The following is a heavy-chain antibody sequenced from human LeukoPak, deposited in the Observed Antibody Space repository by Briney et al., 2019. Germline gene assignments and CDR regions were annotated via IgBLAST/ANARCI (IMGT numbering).Heavy chain of an antibody. CDR1: GFIFSSDW. Sequence: GGSLRLSCAASGFIFSSDWMHWVRQAPGKGLVWVSRMNSDGSRTSYADSVKGRFTISRDNAKNTLYLQMNSLRAEDTAIYYCARDRTIAAAGTPADYWGQGTLVTVSS. CDR2: MNSDGSRT. D-gene: IGHD6-13*01. J-gene: IGHJ4*02. V-gene: IGHV3-74*01. CDR3: ARDRTIAAAGTPADY.